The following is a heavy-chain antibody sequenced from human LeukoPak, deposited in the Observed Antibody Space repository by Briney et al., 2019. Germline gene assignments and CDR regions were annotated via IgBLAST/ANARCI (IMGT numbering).Heavy chain of an antibody. Sequence: TSETLSLTCAVYGGSFSTYYWSWIRQPPGKGLEWIGEINHSGSTNYNPSLKSRVTISVDTSKNQFSLKLSSVTAADTAVYYCARDEHYYDSSGYYPTYYYYMDVWGKGTTVTVSS. J-gene: IGHJ6*03. CDR3: ARDEHYYDSSGYYPTYYYYMDV. CDR1: GGSFSTYY. D-gene: IGHD3-22*01. CDR2: INHSGST. V-gene: IGHV4-34*01.